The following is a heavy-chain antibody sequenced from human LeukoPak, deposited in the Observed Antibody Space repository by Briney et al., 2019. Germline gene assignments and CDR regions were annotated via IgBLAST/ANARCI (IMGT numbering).Heavy chain of an antibody. CDR1: GFTFSSAP. V-gene: IGHV3-23*01. J-gene: IGHJ4*02. CDR3: AQWHTVDY. D-gene: IGHD2-8*01. CDR2: IGGSGGNT. Sequence: GGSLRLSCAASGFTFSSAPMSWVRQAPGKGLEWVSVIGGSGGNTNYADSVRGRFTISRDNSKNTLYLQMNDLRAEDTAVYYCAQWHTVDYWGQGTLVSVSS.